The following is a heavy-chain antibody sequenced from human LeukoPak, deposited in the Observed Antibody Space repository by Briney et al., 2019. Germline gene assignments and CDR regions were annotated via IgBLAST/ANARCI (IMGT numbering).Heavy chain of an antibody. Sequence: TSETLSLTCAVYGGSFSGYYWSWIRQPPGKGLEWIGEINHSGSTNYNPSLKSRVTISVDTSKNQFSLRLSSVTAADTAVYYCARDWSAWDDFFSHLDVWGKGTSVTVSS. J-gene: IGHJ6*04. CDR3: ARDWSAWDDFFSHLDV. V-gene: IGHV4-34*01. D-gene: IGHD1-1*01. CDR2: INHSGST. CDR1: GGSFSGYY.